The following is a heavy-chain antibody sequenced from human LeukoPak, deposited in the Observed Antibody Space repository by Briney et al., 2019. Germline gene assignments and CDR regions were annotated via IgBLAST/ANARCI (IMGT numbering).Heavy chain of an antibody. D-gene: IGHD6-19*01. J-gene: IGHJ5*02. CDR1: GFTFSSYW. V-gene: IGHV3-74*01. Sequence: GGSLRLSCAASGFTFSSYWMHWVRQAPGKGLVWVSRINTDGSSTSYADSAKGRFTISRDNAKNTPYLQMNSLRAEDTAVYYCAREAGYSSGWYEFDPWGQGTLVTVSS. CDR3: AREAGYSSGWYEFDP. CDR2: INTDGSST.